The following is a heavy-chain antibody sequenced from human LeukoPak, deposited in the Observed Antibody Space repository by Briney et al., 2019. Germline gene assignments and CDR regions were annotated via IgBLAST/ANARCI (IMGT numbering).Heavy chain of an antibody. Sequence: PSETLSLTCVVSGDAISSGNYWGWIRQPPEKGLEWIGNIHHSGYTNYNPSLKSRVTISVDTSKNQFSLRLNSVTAADTAVYYCAGMGSDYWGQGTWSPSPQ. CDR2: IHHSGYT. V-gene: IGHV4-38-2*01. CDR1: GDAISSGNY. J-gene: IGHJ4*02. CDR3: AGMGSDY. D-gene: IGHD3-16*01.